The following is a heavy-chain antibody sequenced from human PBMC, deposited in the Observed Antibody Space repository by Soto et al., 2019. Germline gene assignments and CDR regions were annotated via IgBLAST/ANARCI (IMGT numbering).Heavy chain of an antibody. V-gene: IGHV1-46*01. D-gene: IGHD6-13*01. CDR1: EYTFTDYY. CDR3: ATAAYSTSWYDF. J-gene: IGHJ5*01. CDR2: INPSGGST. Sequence: QVQLVQSGAEVKKPGASVKLSCKSSEYTFTDYYIHWVRQAPGQGLEWMGLINPSGGSTSYAQKFQGRVTMTRDTSTSTVYMKLSSLRSEDTAVYYCATAAYSTSWYDFWGQGTLVTVSS.